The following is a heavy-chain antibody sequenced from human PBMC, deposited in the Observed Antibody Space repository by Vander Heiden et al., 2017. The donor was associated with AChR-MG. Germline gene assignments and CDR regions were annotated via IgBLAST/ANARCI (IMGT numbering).Heavy chain of an antibody. J-gene: IGHJ3*01. Sequence: QVQLQESGPGVVKPSPNLALMCNVSGVSVSGGPNYWNWIRQRPGKGLEWVAFLYSSGTTYSNPSLKSRLALSRDPSTNQFSLSLASVTAADTAVYYCARGILGDAFDVWGQGTLVTVSS. CDR1: GVSVSGGPNY. D-gene: IGHD3-3*02. CDR3: ARGILGDAFDV. CDR2: LYSSGTT. V-gene: IGHV4-31*03.